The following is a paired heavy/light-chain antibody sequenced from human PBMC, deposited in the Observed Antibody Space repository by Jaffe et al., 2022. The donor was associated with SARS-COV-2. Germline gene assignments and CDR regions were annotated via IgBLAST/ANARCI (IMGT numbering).Light chain of an antibody. J-gene: IGKJ1*01. CDR2: RAS. CDR3: QQYNNWSLT. V-gene: IGKV3-15*01. Sequence: EIVMTQSPATLSVSPGERATLSCRASQSVSGDLAWYQQKPGQAPRLLIYRASTRATGIPARFSGSGSTTEFTFTISSLQSEDFAVYYCQQYNNWSLTFGQGTKVEIK. CDR1: QSVSGD.
Heavy chain of an antibody. Sequence: EVQLVESGGGLVQPGGTLRLSCAAFGFTVSYDYMSWVRQAPGKGLEWVSVIRDDGSTQYADSVKGRFTISRDNSKNTLSLQMNSLRAEDAAIYHCARGPLVAGSWVGLDVWGHGTTVTVSS. CDR3: ARGPLVAGSWVGLDV. CDR2: IRDDGST. CDR1: GFTVSYDY. V-gene: IGHV3-66*02. J-gene: IGHJ6*02. D-gene: IGHD2-15*01.